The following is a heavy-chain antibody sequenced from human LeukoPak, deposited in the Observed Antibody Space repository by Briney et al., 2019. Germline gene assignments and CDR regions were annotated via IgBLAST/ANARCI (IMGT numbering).Heavy chain of an antibody. CDR1: GGSISSYY. CDR3: ARDRTMIAY. V-gene: IGHV4-59*01. Sequence: NASETLSLTCTVSGGSISSYYWSWIRQPPGKGLEWIGYIYYSGSTNYNPSLKSRVTISVDTSKNQFSLKLSSVTAADTAVYYCARDRTMIAYWGQGTLVIVSS. D-gene: IGHD3-22*01. J-gene: IGHJ4*02. CDR2: IYYSGST.